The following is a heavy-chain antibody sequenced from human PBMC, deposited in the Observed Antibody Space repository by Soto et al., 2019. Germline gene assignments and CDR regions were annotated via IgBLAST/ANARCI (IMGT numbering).Heavy chain of an antibody. CDR1: GGTFSSYA. V-gene: IGHV1-69*18. D-gene: IGHD3-3*01. Sequence: QVQLVQSGAEVKKPGSSVKVSCKASGGTFSSYAISWVRQAPGQGLEWLGNIIPIFGTANYAQKFQGRVTITADESTRTAYMELSSLRSEDTAVYYCARTERNDDFWSGYPNYYYYGMDVWGQGTTVTVSS. J-gene: IGHJ6*02. CDR2: IIPIFGTA. CDR3: ARTERNDDFWSGYPNYYYYGMDV.